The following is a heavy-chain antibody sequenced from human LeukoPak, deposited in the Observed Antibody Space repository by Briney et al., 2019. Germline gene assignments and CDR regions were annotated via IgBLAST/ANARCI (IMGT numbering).Heavy chain of an antibody. Sequence: PSETLSLTCAVYGGSFSGYYWSWIRQPPGKGLVWIGEINHSGSTNYNPSLKSRVTISVDTSKNQFSLKLSSVTAADTAVYYCARTTTIFGERTYQKYYFDYWGQGTLVTVSS. CDR2: INHSGST. CDR1: GGSFSGYY. D-gene: IGHD3-3*01. CDR3: ARTTTIFGERTYQKYYFDY. J-gene: IGHJ4*02. V-gene: IGHV4-34*01.